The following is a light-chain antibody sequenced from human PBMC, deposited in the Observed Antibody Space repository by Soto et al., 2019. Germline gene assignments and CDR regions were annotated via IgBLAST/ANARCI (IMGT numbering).Light chain of an antibody. CDR3: HQSYSTLSIT. V-gene: IGKV1-39*01. J-gene: IGKJ5*01. Sequence: DIQMTQSPSSLSASVGDRITITCRASENIARHLNWYQQKPGKAPNLLIYAASNLQNGVPLRFRGGGSGTDFTLSISNLQPEDFATYYCHQSYSTLSITFGQGTRLEMK. CDR2: AAS. CDR1: ENIARH.